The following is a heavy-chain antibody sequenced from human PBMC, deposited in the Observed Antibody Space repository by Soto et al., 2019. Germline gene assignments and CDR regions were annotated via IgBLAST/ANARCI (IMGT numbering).Heavy chain of an antibody. Sequence: SLRLSCVASGFTFSRHGLSWVRQAPGKGLEWVSTINPSGDSTFYADSVKGRFTISRDNSKNTVYLQMNSLSVGDTAVYLCAKVDVSTAGSFDYWGQGALVTVSS. CDR1: GFTFSRHG. CDR2: INPSGDST. J-gene: IGHJ4*02. CDR3: AKVDVSTAGSFDY. V-gene: IGHV3-23*01. D-gene: IGHD6-13*01.